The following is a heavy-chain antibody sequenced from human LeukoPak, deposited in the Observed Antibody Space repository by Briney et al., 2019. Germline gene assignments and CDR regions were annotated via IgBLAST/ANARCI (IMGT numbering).Heavy chain of an antibody. CDR3: AETYCGGDCYSAADYYYYMDV. D-gene: IGHD2-21*01. J-gene: IGHJ6*03. V-gene: IGHV1-69*02. CDR2: IIPILGIA. CDR1: GGTFSSYT. Sequence: ASVKVSCKASGGTFSSYTIGWVRQAPGQGLEWMGRIIPILGIANYAQKFQGRVTITADKSTSTAYMELSSLRSEDTAVYYCAETYCGGDCYSAADYYYYMDVWGKGTTVTVSS.